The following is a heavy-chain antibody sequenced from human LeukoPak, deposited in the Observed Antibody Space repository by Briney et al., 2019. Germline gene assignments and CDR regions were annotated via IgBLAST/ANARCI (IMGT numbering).Heavy chain of an antibody. CDR2: ISGSGGIT. Sequence: GGSLRLSCVASGFIFNKYAMSWVRQAPGKGLEWVSAISGSGGITYYADSVKGRFSISRDNSKSTLSLQMNSLRAEDTAVYYCANGDFSSGYSDYWGQGTLVTV. J-gene: IGHJ4*02. CDR1: GFIFNKYA. CDR3: ANGDFSSGYSDY. V-gene: IGHV3-23*01. D-gene: IGHD3-3*01.